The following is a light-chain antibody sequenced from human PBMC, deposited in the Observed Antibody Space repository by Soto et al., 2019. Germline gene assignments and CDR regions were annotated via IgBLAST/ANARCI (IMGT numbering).Light chain of an antibody. J-gene: IGLJ2*01. Sequence: QSALTQPASVSGSPGQSITISCTGTSSDVGYYNYVSWYQQRPGKAPKLMIYEVSNRPSGVSNRFSGSKSGNTASLTISGLQAEDEADYYCSSYTSSTTPAVFGGGTKLTVL. CDR3: SSYTSSTTPAV. V-gene: IGLV2-14*01. CDR1: SSDVGYYNY. CDR2: EVS.